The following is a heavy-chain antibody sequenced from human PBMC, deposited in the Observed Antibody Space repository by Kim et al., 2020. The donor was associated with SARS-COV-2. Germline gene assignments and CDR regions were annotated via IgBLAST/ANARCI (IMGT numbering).Heavy chain of an antibody. CDR3: ASLMMGAFGY. D-gene: IGHD3-16*01. Sequence: TKDSQKFQGRVTITRDTSASTAYMELSSLRSEDTAVYYCASLMMGAFGYWGQGTLVTVSS. J-gene: IGHJ4*02. V-gene: IGHV1-3*01. CDR2: T.